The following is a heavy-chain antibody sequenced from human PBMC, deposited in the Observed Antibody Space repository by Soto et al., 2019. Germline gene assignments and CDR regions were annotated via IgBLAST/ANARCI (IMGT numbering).Heavy chain of an antibody. J-gene: IGHJ4*02. CDR1: GFTFSSYA. D-gene: IGHD6-19*01. Sequence: GGSLRLSCAASGFTFSSYAMHWVRQAPGKGLEYVSAISSNGGSTYYANSVKGRFTISRDNSKNTLYLQMGSLRAEDMAVYYCARDRGSGWYRFYYFDYWGQGTLVTVSS. CDR3: ARDRGSGWYRFYYFDY. V-gene: IGHV3-64*01. CDR2: ISSNGGST.